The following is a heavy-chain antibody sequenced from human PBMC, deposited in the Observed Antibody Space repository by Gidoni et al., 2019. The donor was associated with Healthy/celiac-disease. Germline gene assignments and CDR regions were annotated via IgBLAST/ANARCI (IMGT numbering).Heavy chain of an antibody. D-gene: IGHD6-19*01. J-gene: IGHJ4*02. V-gene: IGHV3-23*01. Sequence: TISRDNSKNTLYLQMNSLRAEDTAVYYCAKGGIDRSGWYISAGFFDYWGQGTLVTVSS. CDR3: AKGGIDRSGWYISAGFFDY.